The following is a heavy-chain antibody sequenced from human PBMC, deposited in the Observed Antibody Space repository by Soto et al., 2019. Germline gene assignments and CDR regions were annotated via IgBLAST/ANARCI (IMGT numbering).Heavy chain of an antibody. CDR3: AGGGYSYGPYAENYYYYGMDV. D-gene: IGHD5-18*01. Sequence: ASVKVSCKASGYTFTSYVISWVRQAPGQGLEWMGWISAYNGNTNYAQKLQGRVTMTTDTSTSTAYMELRSLRSDDTAVYYCAGGGYSYGPYAENYYYYGMDVWGQGTTVTVSS. CDR2: ISAYNGNT. CDR1: GYTFTSYV. V-gene: IGHV1-18*01. J-gene: IGHJ6*02.